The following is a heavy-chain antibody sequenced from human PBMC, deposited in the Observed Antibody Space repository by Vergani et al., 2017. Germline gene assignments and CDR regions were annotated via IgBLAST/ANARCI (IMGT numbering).Heavy chain of an antibody. D-gene: IGHD6-19*01. Sequence: QVQLQESGPGLVKPSETLSLTCTVSGGSISSYYWSWIRQPPGKGLEWIGYIYYSGSTNYNPSLKSRVTISVDTSKNQFSLKLSSVTAADTAVYYCAGQGLGPYYYYYYMDVWGKGTTVTVSS. J-gene: IGHJ6*03. CDR3: AGQGLGPYYYYYYMDV. CDR1: GGSISSYY. CDR2: IYYSGST. V-gene: IGHV4-59*08.